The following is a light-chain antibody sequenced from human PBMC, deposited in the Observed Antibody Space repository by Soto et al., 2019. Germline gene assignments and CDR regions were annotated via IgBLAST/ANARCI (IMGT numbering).Light chain of an antibody. J-gene: IGLJ7*01. Sequence: QSVLTQSPSASASLGASVKLTCTLSSGHSKYAIAWHQQQPEKGPRYLLKLNSDGSHTKGDGIPDRFSGSSSGAERYLTISSLQSEDEADYYCQTWGTGHWVFGGGTQLTVL. CDR1: SGHSKYA. CDR3: QTWGTGHWV. V-gene: IGLV4-69*01. CDR2: LNSDGSH.